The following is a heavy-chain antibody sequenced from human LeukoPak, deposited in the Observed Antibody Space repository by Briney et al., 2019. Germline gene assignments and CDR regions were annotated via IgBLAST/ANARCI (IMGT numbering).Heavy chain of an antibody. CDR2: ISGSGGDT. Sequence: GGSLRLSCAASGFTFRSYAIYWVRQAPGKGLEWVSGISGSGGDTYFADSVKGRFTISRDNSRNTVFLQMDSLRAEDTAVYYCAKTTAGYSSGRYPGWPVDYWGQGTLVTVSS. J-gene: IGHJ4*02. V-gene: IGHV3-23*01. CDR3: AKTTAGYSSGRYPGWPVDY. CDR1: GFTFRSYA. D-gene: IGHD6-19*01.